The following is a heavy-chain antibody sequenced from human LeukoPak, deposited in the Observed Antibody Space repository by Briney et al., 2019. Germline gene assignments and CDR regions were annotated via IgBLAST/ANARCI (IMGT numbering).Heavy chain of an antibody. D-gene: IGHD7-27*01. J-gene: IGHJ4*02. Sequence: ASVKVSFKASGYTFTSYDFNWVRQATGQRPEWMGWMSPNSGDTGYAQKFQDRVTMTRNTSISTAYMELSCLRSDDTAVYYCARGPPNWGYDYWGPGTLVTVSS. V-gene: IGHV1-8*01. CDR2: MSPNSGDT. CDR3: ARGPPNWGYDY. CDR1: GYTFTSYD.